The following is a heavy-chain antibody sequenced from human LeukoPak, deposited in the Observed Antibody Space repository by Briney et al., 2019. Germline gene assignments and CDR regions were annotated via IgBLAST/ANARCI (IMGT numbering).Heavy chain of an antibody. CDR3: ARVKDYYGSGTYAMNAFDV. Sequence: GGSLRLSCVASGFTFDDCGMSWVRQVAGKGLEWVSGINWNGGSAGYADSVKGRVTISRDNAKNSLYLQMNSLRAEDTALYYCARVKDYYGSGTYAMNAFDVWGQGTMVTVSS. D-gene: IGHD3-10*01. CDR2: INWNGGSA. V-gene: IGHV3-20*04. CDR1: GFTFDDCG. J-gene: IGHJ3*01.